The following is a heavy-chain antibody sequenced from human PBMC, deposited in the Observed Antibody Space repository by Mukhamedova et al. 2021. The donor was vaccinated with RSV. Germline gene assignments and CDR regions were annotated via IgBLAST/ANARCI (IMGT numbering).Heavy chain of an antibody. Sequence: EWIGYIYYSGSTNYNPSLKSRVTISVDTSKNQFSLKLSSVTAADTAVYYCACGYRYGDDAFAIWGQGTMVTASS. D-gene: IGHD5-18*01. CDR3: ACGYRYGDDAFAI. J-gene: IGHJ3*02. CDR2: IYYSGST. V-gene: IGHV4-59*09.